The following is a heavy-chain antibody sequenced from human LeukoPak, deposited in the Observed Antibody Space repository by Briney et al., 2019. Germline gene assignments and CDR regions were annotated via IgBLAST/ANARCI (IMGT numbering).Heavy chain of an antibody. CDR1: GFTFSSYA. CDR2: ISGSGSGDNT. V-gene: IGHV3-23*01. Sequence: PGGSLRLSCAASGFTFSSYAMNWVRQAPGKGLEWVSAISGSGSGDNTYYADSVKGRFTISRDNSKNTLYLQMNSLRAEDTAVYYCAKDPGYVTSPFDYWGQGTLVTVSS. CDR3: AKDPGYVTSPFDY. D-gene: IGHD5-12*01. J-gene: IGHJ4*02.